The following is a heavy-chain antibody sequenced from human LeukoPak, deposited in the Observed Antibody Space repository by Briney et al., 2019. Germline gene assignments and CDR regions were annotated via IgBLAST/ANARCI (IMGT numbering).Heavy chain of an antibody. Sequence: GGSLRLSCAASGFTVSSNHMSWVRQAPGKGLEWVSVIYSGGSTYYADSVKGRFTISRDNSKNTLYLQMNSLRAEDTAVYYCARGSVGYPTYYFDYWGQGTLVTVSS. CDR1: GFTVSSNH. D-gene: IGHD4-23*01. J-gene: IGHJ4*02. CDR2: IYSGGST. V-gene: IGHV3-53*01. CDR3: ARGSVGYPTYYFDY.